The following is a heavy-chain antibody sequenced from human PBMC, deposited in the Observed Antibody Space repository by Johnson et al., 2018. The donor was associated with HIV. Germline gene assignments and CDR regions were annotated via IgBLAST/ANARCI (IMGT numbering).Heavy chain of an antibody. V-gene: IGHV3-15*01. J-gene: IGHJ3*01. CDR1: GFTFSYAW. CDR2: IKSKTDGGTA. Sequence: EVQLVESGGGLVKTGGSLRLSCAASGFTFSYAWMSWVRQAPGKGLEWIGRIKSKTDGGTAEYAAPVKDRFTISRDDSKNTVYLQMNSLTTEDTAIYYCATARTYFWGQGTMVTVSS. D-gene: IGHD2-8*01. CDR3: ATARTYF.